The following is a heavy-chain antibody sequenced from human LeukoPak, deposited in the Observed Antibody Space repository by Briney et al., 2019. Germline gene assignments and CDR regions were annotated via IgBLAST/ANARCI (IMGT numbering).Heavy chain of an antibody. D-gene: IGHD3-10*01. Sequence: GGSLRLSCAASGFTFSSYGMHWVRQAPGKGLEWVAFIRYDGGNKYYADSVKGRFTISRDNSKNTLYLQMNSLRAEDTAVYYCAKDGRAYYGSGVDYWGQGTLVTVSS. CDR1: GFTFSSYG. V-gene: IGHV3-30*02. J-gene: IGHJ4*02. CDR3: AKDGRAYYGSGVDY. CDR2: IRYDGGNK.